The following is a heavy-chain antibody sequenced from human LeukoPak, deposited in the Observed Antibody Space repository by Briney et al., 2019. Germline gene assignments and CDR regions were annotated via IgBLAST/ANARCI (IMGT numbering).Heavy chain of an antibody. J-gene: IGHJ6*03. Sequence: SETLSLTRAVYGGSFSGYYWSWIRQPPGKGLEWIGEINHSGSTNYNPSLKSRVTISVDTSKNQFSLKLSSVTAADTAFYYCASQGHHGKIVGTTLSYFYMDVWGKGTTVTVSS. D-gene: IGHD1-26*01. CDR3: ASQGHHGKIVGTTLSYFYMDV. V-gene: IGHV4-34*01. CDR2: INHSGST. CDR1: GGSFSGYY.